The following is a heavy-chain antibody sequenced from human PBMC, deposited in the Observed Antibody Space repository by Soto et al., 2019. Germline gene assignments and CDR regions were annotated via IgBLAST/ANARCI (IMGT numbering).Heavy chain of an antibody. D-gene: IGHD6-25*01. CDR1: GFTFSSYG. V-gene: IGHV3-33*01. CDR2: IWYDGSNK. Sequence: GGSLRLSCAASGFTFSSYGMHWVRQAPGKGLEWVAVIWYDGSNKYYADSVKGRFTISRDNSKNTLYLQMNSLRAEDTAVYYCARVAASPYHDAFDIWGQGTMVTVSS. CDR3: ARVAASPYHDAFDI. J-gene: IGHJ3*02.